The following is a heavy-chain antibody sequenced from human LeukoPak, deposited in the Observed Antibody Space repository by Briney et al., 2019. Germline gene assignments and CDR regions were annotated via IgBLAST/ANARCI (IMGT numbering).Heavy chain of an antibody. Sequence: SETLSLTCTVSGGSISSYYWSWIRHPPGKGLEWIGYIYYSGSTNYNPSLKSRVTISVDTSKNQFSLKLSSVTAADTAVYYCARVSPDYYYYYGMDVWGQGTTVTVSS. V-gene: IGHV4-59*01. CDR3: ARVSPDYYYYYGMDV. CDR1: GGSISSYY. J-gene: IGHJ6*02. CDR2: IYYSGST.